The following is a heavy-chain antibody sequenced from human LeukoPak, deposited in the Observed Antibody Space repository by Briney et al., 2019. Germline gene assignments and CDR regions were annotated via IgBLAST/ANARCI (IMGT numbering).Heavy chain of an antibody. D-gene: IGHD2-15*01. V-gene: IGHV4-39*01. J-gene: IGHJ6*03. CDR2: IYYSGST. CDR1: GGSISSSSYY. Sequence: SETLSLTCTVSGGSISSSSYYWGWIRQPPGKGLEWIGSIYYSGSTYYNPSLKSRVTISVDTSKNQFSLKLSSVTAADTAVYYCARHRGRRSGGPRDRVAATLSVRYYYMDVWGKGTTVTVSS. CDR3: ARHRGRRSGGPRDRVAATLSVRYYYMDV.